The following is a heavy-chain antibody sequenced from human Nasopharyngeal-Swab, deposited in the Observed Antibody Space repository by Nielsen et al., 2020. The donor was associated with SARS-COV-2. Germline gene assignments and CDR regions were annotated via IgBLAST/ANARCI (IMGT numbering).Heavy chain of an antibody. CDR3: AKANTRDFDY. CDR1: GFSFNSFA. V-gene: IGHV3-23*01. CDR2: ISGGGDST. J-gene: IGHJ4*02. Sequence: GEALKISWAASGFSFNSFAMSWVRQAPGKGLEWVSGISGGGDSTHYADSVKGRFTISRDNSRKTLYLQMNSLRGEDTAVYHCAKANTRDFDYWGQVTLVNVS.